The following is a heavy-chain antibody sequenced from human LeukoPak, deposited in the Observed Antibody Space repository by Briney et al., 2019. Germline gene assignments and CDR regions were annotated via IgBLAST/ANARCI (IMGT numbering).Heavy chain of an antibody. Sequence: GGSLRLSCAASGFTFSSYGMHWVRQAPGKGLEWVAVISYDGSNKYYADSVKGRFTISRDNSKNTLYLQMNSLRAEDTAVYYCARDFRFGGYYYYYGMDVWGQGTTVTVSS. CDR3: ARDFRFGGYYYYYGMDV. CDR1: GFTFSSYG. CDR2: ISYDGSNK. D-gene: IGHD3-10*01. V-gene: IGHV3-30*03. J-gene: IGHJ6*02.